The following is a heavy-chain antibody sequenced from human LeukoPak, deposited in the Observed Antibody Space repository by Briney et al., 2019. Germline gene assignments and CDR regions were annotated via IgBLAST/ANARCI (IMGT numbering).Heavy chain of an antibody. CDR2: ISYTGST. D-gene: IGHD1-26*01. Sequence: SETLSLTCTVSGGSISPYFWSWMRQTPGKGLEWIGYISYTGSTDYNPPLKSRITMSVDTSKNQFSLKLRSMTAADTAVYYCARSNSGSYGWFDPWGQGTLVTVSS. V-gene: IGHV4-59*12. J-gene: IGHJ5*02. CDR3: ARSNSGSYGWFDP. CDR1: GGSISPYF.